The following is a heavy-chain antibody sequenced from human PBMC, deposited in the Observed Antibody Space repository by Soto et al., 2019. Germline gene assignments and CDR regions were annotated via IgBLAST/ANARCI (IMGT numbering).Heavy chain of an antibody. CDR1: GGTFSSYA. J-gene: IGHJ6*02. CDR2: IIPIFGTA. V-gene: IGHV1-69*01. D-gene: IGHD2-2*01. Sequence: QVQLVQSGAEVKQPGSSVKVSCKASGGTFSSYAISWVRQAPGQGLEWMGGIIPIFGTANYAQKFQGRVTITADESTSTAYMELSSLRSEDTAVYYCARPIVVVPAAHRYYYYYGMDVWGQGTTVTVSS. CDR3: ARPIVVVPAAHRYYYYYGMDV.